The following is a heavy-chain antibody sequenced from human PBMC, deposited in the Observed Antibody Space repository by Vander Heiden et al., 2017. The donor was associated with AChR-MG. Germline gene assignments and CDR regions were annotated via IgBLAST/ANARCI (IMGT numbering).Heavy chain of an antibody. V-gene: IGHV3-23*01. D-gene: IGHD5-18*01. CDR1: GFPFRTDA. CDR3: AKGGYVLSRKNDAFDI. CDR2: ISGSGGST. J-gene: IGHJ3*02. Sequence: EVQLLASGGGFLPPGGSLRLSCPPPGFPFRTDAMSWVRQAPGKGLEWVSAISGSGGSTYYADSVKGRFTISRDNSKNTLYLQMNSLRAEDTAVYYCAKGGYVLSRKNDAFDIWGQGTMVTVSS.